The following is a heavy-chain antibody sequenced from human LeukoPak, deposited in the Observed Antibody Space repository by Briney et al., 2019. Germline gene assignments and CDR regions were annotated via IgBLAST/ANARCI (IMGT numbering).Heavy chain of an antibody. D-gene: IGHD3-9*01. CDR3: AKWSLRYFDWLSLGQHAFDI. CDR1: GFTFSIAW. Sequence: KTGGSLRLSCAASGFTFSIAWMSWVRQAPGKGLEWVGRIKSNSNGGTADYAAPVKGRFTMSRDDSAKMLYLDMNSLRAEDTAVYYCAKWSLRYFDWLSLGQHAFDIWGQGTMVTVSS. J-gene: IGHJ3*02. CDR2: IKSNSNGGTA. V-gene: IGHV3-15*01.